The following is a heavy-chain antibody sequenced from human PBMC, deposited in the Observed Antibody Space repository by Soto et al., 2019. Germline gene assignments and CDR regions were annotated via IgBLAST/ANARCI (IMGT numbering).Heavy chain of an antibody. CDR1: GYNFAGYW. CDR3: ARGGVPPHIFAY. V-gene: IGHV5-51*01. Sequence: AEAMQSSCKGSGYNFAGYWIAWVRQMPGKGLELMGIIYPSDSDTRYRPSFQGQVTISADKSISSAYLQWSSLRASDTAMYYFARGGVPPHIFAYCGQGSPVTGSS. J-gene: IGHJ1*01. CDR2: IYPSDSDT. D-gene: IGHD3-3*02.